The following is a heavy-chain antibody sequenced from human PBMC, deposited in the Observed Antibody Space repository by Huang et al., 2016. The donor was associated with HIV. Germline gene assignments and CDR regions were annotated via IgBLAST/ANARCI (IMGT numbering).Heavy chain of an antibody. D-gene: IGHD5-12*01. V-gene: IGHV3-30*04. CDR1: GFTFGNYA. CDR2: ISHEGSKK. CDR3: ARDASRDGYT. Sequence: QALLVESGGGVVQPGGSLRLSCIASGFTFGNYAIHWVRQAPGKGLELVAVISHEGSKKFYADSVKGRSNIARDNSKNTLHLEMSSLRPEDTSLYHCARDASRDGYTWGQGTLVTVSS. J-gene: IGHJ5*02.